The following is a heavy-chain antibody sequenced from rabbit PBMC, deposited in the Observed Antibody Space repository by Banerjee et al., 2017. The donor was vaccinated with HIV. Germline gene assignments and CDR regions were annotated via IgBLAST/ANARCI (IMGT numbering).Heavy chain of an antibody. CDR1: GFSFSGSYW. CDR2: IYAGSSGST. V-gene: IGHV1S45*01. Sequence: QEQLEESGGDLVKPEGSLTLTCTASGFSFSGSYWTCWVRQAPGKGLELIACIYAGSSGSTYYASWAKGRFTISKTSSTTVTLQMTSLTAADTATYFCAREDDDYGDWNLWGPGT. D-gene: IGHD2-1*01. J-gene: IGHJ4*01. CDR3: AREDDDYGDWNL.